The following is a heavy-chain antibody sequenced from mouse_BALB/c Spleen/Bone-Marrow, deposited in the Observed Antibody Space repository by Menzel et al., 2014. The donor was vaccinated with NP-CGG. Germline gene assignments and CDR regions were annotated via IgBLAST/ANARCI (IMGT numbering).Heavy chain of an antibody. J-gene: IGHJ1*01. V-gene: IGHV1S81*02. D-gene: IGHD1-1*01. CDR2: INPSNGGT. CDR3: TRDHYYYGSSYWYFDV. CDR1: GYTFTSYY. Sequence: QVQLKQSGAERVKPEASVKLSCKASGYTFTSYYMYWVKQRPGQGLEWIGGINPSNGGTNFNEKFKSKATLTVDKSSSTAYMQLSSLTSEDSAVYYCTRDHYYYGSSYWYFDVWGAGTTVTVSS.